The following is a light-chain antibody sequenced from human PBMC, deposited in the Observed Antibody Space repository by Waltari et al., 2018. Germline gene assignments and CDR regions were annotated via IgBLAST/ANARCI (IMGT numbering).Light chain of an antibody. J-gene: IGKJ4*01. CDR2: DAS. Sequence: EIVLTQSPATLSLSPAERATLSCRASQSVSSSLAWYQQQPGQAPRLLIYDASNRATCIPARFSGSGSGTDFTLTISSLEPEDFAVYYCQQRSNRATFGGGTKVEIK. CDR1: QSVSSS. CDR3: QQRSNRAT. V-gene: IGKV3-11*01.